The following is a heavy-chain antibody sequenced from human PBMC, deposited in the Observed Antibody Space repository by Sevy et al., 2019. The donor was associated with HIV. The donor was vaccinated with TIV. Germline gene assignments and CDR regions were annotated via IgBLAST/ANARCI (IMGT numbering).Heavy chain of an antibody. D-gene: IGHD3-22*01. J-gene: IGHJ4*02. Sequence: GGSLRLSCAASGFTFSMYAMSWVRQAPGKGLEWVSGISGSGGSTYYADSVKGRFTISRDNSKNTLYLQMNSLRAEDTAVYYCAKVPTYYYDSSGYLGTTFFDYWGQGTLVTVSS. CDR1: GFTFSMYA. V-gene: IGHV3-23*01. CDR2: ISGSGGST. CDR3: AKVPTYYYDSSGYLGTTFFDY.